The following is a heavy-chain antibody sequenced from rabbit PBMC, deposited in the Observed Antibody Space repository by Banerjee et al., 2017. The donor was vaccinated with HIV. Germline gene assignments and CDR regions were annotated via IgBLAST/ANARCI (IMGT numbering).Heavy chain of an antibody. CDR2: IDPVFGST. V-gene: IGHV1S47*01. J-gene: IGHJ4*01. CDR1: GFDFSSYG. D-gene: IGHD1-1*01. Sequence: QEQLVESGGGLVQPGGSLKLSCKASGFDFSSYGVSWVRQAPGKGLEWIGYIDPVFGSTYYASWVNGRFTISSHNAQNTLYLQLNSLTAADTATYFCVRDPPYASSSGPYYFNLWGPGTLVTVS. CDR3: VRDPPYASSSGPYYFNL.